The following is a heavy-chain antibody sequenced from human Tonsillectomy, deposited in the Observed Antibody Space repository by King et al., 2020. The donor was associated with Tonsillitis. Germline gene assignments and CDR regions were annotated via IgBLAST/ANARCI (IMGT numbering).Heavy chain of an antibody. V-gene: IGHV3-7*03. J-gene: IGHJ3*02. CDR3: ARDQDFHYYGSETSYDAFDI. D-gene: IGHD3-10*01. CDR1: GVTFGNYW. CDR2: IKQEGSKK. Sequence: VQLVESGGGLVQPGGSLRLSCEASGVTFGNYWMTWGRQAPGKGREWGANIKQEGSKKSYVDSVKGRFTISRDNAKNSLYLQMNGLRAEDTAVYYCARDQDFHYYGSETSYDAFDIWGQGTKVTVSS.